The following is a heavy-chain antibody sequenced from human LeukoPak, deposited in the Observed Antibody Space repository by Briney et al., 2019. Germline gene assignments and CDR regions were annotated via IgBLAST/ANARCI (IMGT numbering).Heavy chain of an antibody. CDR1: GGSIIGHW. V-gene: IGHV4-59*08. Sequence: SETLSLTCSVSGGSIIGHWWSWIRQPPGKVLEWIGDVFYSGSNNYNPSLKSRLTISLDTSKNQFSLNLRSVTATDTAMYYCARRNTADASIDFWGQGTLVTASS. J-gene: IGHJ4*02. D-gene: IGHD4-17*01. CDR2: VFYSGSN. CDR3: ARRNTADASIDF.